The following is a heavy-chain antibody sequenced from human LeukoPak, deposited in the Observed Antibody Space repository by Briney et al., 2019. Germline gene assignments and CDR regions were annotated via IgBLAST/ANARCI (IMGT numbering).Heavy chain of an antibody. J-gene: IGHJ4*02. CDR3: AKDPYYDSSGYDLFDY. CDR1: GFTFSRYA. D-gene: IGHD3-22*01. V-gene: IGHV3-23*01. CDR2: ISGSGGST. Sequence: PGGSLRLSCAASGFTFSRYAMSWVRQAPGKGLEWVSAISGSGGSTYYADSVKGRFTISRDNSKNTLYLQMNSLRAEDTAVYYCAKDPYYDSSGYDLFDYWGQGTLVTVSS.